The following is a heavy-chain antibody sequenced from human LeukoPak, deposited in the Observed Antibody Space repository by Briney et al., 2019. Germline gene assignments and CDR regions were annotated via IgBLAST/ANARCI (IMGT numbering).Heavy chain of an antibody. CDR1: GFTFSDYY. CDR2: ISGRSTTI. V-gene: IGHV3-11*04. CDR3: ARDSGYSGNSGYFDY. J-gene: IGHJ4*02. Sequence: GGSLTLSCAASGFTFSDYYMSWIRQAPAKGLEWVSYISGRSTTIYNADSVKGRFTISRDNAKNSLYLQMNSLRAEDTAVYYCARDSGYSGNSGYFDYWGQGTLVTVSS. D-gene: IGHD4-23*01.